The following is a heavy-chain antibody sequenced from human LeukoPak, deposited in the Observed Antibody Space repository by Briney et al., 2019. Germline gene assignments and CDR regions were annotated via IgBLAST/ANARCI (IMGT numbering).Heavy chain of an antibody. CDR1: GDSLSGHY. J-gene: IGHJ4*02. V-gene: IGHV4-59*11. CDR2: IYYSGNT. CDR3: ARAYCSSTSCYPGLFNS. Sequence: SETLSPPRSVSGDSLSGHYWGWVRQPPGEGLGWVWFIYYSGNTNYNPSLKSRVTISIDTSKNQCSLKLGSVTAADTAVYYCARAYCSSTSCYPGLFNSWGQGTRVTVSS. D-gene: IGHD2-2*01.